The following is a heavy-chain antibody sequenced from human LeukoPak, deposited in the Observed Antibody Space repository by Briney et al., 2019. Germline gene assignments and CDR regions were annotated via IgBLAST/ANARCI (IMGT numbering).Heavy chain of an antibody. CDR3: ARSMCITMVRGVIITDDAFDI. CDR1: GGSLSRYY. V-gene: IGHV4-59*01. Sequence: SETLSLTRTVSGGSLSRYYWSWIRQPPGKGLGWDGYIYYSGSTNYNPSIKSPVTISVDTSKNQFSLKLGSVTSADMAVYYCARSMCITMVRGVIITDDAFDIWGQGTMVTVSS. D-gene: IGHD3-10*01. J-gene: IGHJ3*02. CDR2: IYYSGST.